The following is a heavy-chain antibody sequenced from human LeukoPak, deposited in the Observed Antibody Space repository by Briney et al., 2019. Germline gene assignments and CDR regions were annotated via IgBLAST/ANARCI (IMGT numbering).Heavy chain of an antibody. CDR3: ARDLDSSSWPYYFDY. Sequence: PGGSLRLSCATSGFTFSNYAMSWVRQAPVKGLEWVSAISGSGGSTYYADSVKGRFTISRDNSKNTLYLQMNTLRAEDTAVYYCARDLDSSSWPYYFDYWGQGTLVTVSS. J-gene: IGHJ4*02. V-gene: IGHV3-23*01. D-gene: IGHD6-13*01. CDR1: GFTFSNYA. CDR2: ISGSGGST.